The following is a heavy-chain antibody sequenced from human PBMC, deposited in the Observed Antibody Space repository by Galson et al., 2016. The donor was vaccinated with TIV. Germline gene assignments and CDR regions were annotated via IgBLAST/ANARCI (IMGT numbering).Heavy chain of an antibody. CDR3: ARERHMDY. CDR1: GYTFTSYG. CDR2: ISTYNGNT. J-gene: IGHJ4*02. V-gene: IGHV1-18*01. Sequence: VSSKASGYTFTSYGISWVRQAPGQGLEWMGWISTYNGNTNYVQKLQGRVTITRDTSISTVFMELSSLIYDDTAVFYCARERHMDYWGQGTLVTVSS.